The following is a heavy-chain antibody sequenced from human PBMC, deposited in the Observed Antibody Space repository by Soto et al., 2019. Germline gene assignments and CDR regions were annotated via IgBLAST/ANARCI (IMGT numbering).Heavy chain of an antibody. Sequence: QVQLLESGGGVGQPGKSLTLSCAASGFTFTQFAMHWVRQAPGQGLEWVAVISYDGKTEYYSESVEGRFTISRDDSKETLYLQINSLKTVDTAIYYCARDSDPRMGRAGLTDDFDYWGQGTLVTVSS. CDR1: GFTFTQFA. J-gene: IGHJ4*02. V-gene: IGHV3-30*04. D-gene: IGHD2-15*01. CDR3: ARDSDPRMGRAGLTDDFDY. CDR2: ISYDGKTE.